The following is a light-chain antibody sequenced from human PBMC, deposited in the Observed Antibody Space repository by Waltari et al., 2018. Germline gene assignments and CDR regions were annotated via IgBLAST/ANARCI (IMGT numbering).Light chain of an antibody. CDR2: DAS. Sequence: EIVLTHSPANLSLSPGERATLSCRTSQSVRTYLAWYQQKPGQVPRLLIYDASIRATGIPARFSGSGSGTDFALTISSLVPEDFAVYYCQHRYNWVFAFGPGTKVEIK. CDR3: QHRYNWVFA. J-gene: IGKJ3*01. V-gene: IGKV3-11*01. CDR1: QSVRTY.